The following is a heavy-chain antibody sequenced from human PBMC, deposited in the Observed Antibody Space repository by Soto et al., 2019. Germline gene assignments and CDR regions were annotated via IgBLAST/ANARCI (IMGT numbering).Heavy chain of an antibody. V-gene: IGHV3-21*01. D-gene: IGHD3-10*01. CDR3: ARDILSGGAYPGS. CDR2: ISSVSSYI. J-gene: IGHJ5*02. CDR1: GFTFSSYT. Sequence: GGSLRLSCAASGFTFSSYTMNWVRQAPGKGLEWISSISSVSSYIYYSGSVKGRFTISRDNAKNSLFLQMNSLRADDTAVYYCARDILSGGAYPGSWGRGTKVTVSS.